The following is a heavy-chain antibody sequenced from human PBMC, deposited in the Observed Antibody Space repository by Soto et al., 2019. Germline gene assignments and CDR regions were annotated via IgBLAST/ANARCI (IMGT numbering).Heavy chain of an antibody. CDR1: GYTFTSYD. Sequence: ASVKVSCKASGYTFTSYDINWVRQATGQGLEGMGWMNPNSGNTGYAQKFQGRVTMTRNTSISTAYMELSSLRSEDTAVYYCARVYYDFWSGYGWYYYGMDVWGQGTTVTVSS. J-gene: IGHJ6*02. CDR3: ARVYYDFWSGYGWYYYGMDV. D-gene: IGHD3-3*01. V-gene: IGHV1-8*01. CDR2: MNPNSGNT.